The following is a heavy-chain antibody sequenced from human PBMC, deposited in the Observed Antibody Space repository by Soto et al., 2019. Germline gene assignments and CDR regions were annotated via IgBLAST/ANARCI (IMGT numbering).Heavy chain of an antibody. V-gene: IGHV3-30-3*01. Sequence: GGSLRLSCAASGFTFSSYAMNWVRQAPGKGLEWVALISYDGSNIYYADSVRGRFTISRDSSTNTLFLQMNSLRAADTAVYYCGRCTSTSCHLGSDYWGQGTLVTVSS. D-gene: IGHD2-2*01. CDR2: ISYDGSNI. CDR1: GFTFSSYA. J-gene: IGHJ4*02. CDR3: GRCTSTSCHLGSDY.